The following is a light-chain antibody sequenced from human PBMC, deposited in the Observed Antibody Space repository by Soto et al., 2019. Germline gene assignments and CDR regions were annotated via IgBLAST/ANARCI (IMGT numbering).Light chain of an antibody. CDR3: SSYAGSNNLEV. V-gene: IGLV2-8*01. J-gene: IGLJ1*01. CDR1: SSDVGGYNY. CDR2: EVS. Sequence: QSALTQPPSASGSPGQSVTISCTGTSSDVGGYNYVSWYQQHPGKAPKLVIYEVSKRPSGVPDRFSGSKSGNTASLTVSGLQAEDEADYYCSSYAGSNNLEVFGTGTKVTVL.